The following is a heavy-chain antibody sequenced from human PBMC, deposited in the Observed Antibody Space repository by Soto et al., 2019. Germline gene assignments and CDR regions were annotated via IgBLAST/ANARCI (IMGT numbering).Heavy chain of an antibody. D-gene: IGHD5-12*01. CDR3: AKDLGWLRNFDY. CDR1: GFTFSSYG. V-gene: IGHV3-30*18. CDR2: ISYDGSNK. J-gene: IGHJ4*02. Sequence: QVQLVESGGGVVQPGRSLRLSCAASGFTFSSYGMHWVRQAPGKGLEWVAVISYDGSNKYYADSVKGRFTISRDNSKNTLYLQMNSLRAEDTAVYYCAKDLGWLRNFDYWCQGTLVTVSS.